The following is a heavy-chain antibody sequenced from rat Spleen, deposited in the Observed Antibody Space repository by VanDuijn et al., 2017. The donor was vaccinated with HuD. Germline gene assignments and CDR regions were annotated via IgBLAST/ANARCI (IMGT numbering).Heavy chain of an antibody. Sequence: EVQLVESDGGLVQPGRSLKLSCAASGFTFSNYDMAWVRQAPTKGLEWVASISTSCGRNTYYLESLKGRFTISRDNTKSTLYLQMDSLRSEDTATYHCATAGTRISRFAYWGQGTLVTVSS. CDR1: GFTFSNYD. J-gene: IGHJ3*01. V-gene: IGHV5S23*01. CDR2: ISTSCGRNT. D-gene: IGHD1-4*01. CDR3: ATAGTRISRFAY.